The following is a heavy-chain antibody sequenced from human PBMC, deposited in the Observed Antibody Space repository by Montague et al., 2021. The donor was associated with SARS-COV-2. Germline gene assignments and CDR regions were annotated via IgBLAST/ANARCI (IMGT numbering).Heavy chain of an antibody. V-gene: IGHV4-34*01. CDR3: ARGAPTITMIVVVFTGAGWYFDL. J-gene: IGHJ2*01. Sequence: SETLSLTCAVHGGSFSGYYWSWIRQPPGKGLEWIGEINHSGSTNYNPSLKSRVSISVDTSKNQFSLKLSSVAAADTAVYYRARGAPTITMIVVVFTGAGWYFDLWGRGTLVTVSS. CDR2: INHSGST. CDR1: GGSFSGYY. D-gene: IGHD3-22*01.